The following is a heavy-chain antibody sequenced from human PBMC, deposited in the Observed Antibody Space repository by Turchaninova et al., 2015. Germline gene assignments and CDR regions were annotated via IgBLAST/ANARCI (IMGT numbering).Heavy chain of an antibody. D-gene: IGHD3/OR15-3a*01. CDR2: IYHSGST. V-gene: IGHV4-38-2*01. CDR1: GYSISRGYH. Sequence: QVQLQESGPGQVTPSETLSLTYAVSGYSISRGYHWGWIRQPPGKGLEWIGSIYHSGSTYYNPPLKSRVTISVDTSKNQFSLKLSSVTAADTAVYYCARQDWTFDIWGQGTMVTVSS. CDR3: ARQDWTFDI. J-gene: IGHJ3*02.